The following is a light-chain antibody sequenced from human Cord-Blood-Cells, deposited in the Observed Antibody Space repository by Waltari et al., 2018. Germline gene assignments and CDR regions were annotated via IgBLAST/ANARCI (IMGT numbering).Light chain of an antibody. CDR3: SSYTSSSTLV. CDR1: SSDVGGYNY. J-gene: IGLJ3*02. CDR2: EVR. V-gene: IGLV2-14*01. Sequence: QSALTQPASVSGSPGQSITISCTGTSSDVGGYNYVSWYQQHPGNAPKLMIYEVRNRPSGVSNRFSGSKSGNAASLTISGIQAEDEADYYCSSYTSSSTLVFGGGTKLTVL.